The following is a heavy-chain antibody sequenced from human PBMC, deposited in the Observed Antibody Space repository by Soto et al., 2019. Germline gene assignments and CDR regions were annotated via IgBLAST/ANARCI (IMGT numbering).Heavy chain of an antibody. Sequence: GGSLRLSCLASGLTFSDFAMTWVRHVPGGGLEWVASLDGAGGSTYYAESVRGRFSISRDNSQNTLFLQMKRLTVDDTAIYYCAAPRDEYGSGVSWFTYGMDIWGQGTTVTVSS. D-gene: IGHD3-10*01. J-gene: IGHJ6*02. CDR1: GLTFSDFA. CDR2: LDGAGGST. CDR3: AAPRDEYGSGVSWFTYGMDI. V-gene: IGHV3-23*01.